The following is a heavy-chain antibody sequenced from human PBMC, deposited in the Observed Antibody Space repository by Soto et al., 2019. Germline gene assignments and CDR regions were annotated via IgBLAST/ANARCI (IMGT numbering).Heavy chain of an antibody. J-gene: IGHJ4*02. CDR3: AKDWPGTSSVTSDY. Sequence: DVYLLESGGTLVQPRGSLRLSCAASGFDFSSYAMTWVRQAPGKGLEWVSGITYTGDTTYYADSVKGRFTISRDNYRNTLYLQMNSLRADDTAMYFCAKDWPGTSSVTSDYWGQGTLVTVSS. CDR1: GFDFSSYA. CDR2: ITYTGDTT. V-gene: IGHV3-23*01. D-gene: IGHD4-17*01.